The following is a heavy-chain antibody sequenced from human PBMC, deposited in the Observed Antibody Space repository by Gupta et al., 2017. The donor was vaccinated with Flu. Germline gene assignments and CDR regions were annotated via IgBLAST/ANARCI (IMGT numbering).Heavy chain of an antibody. J-gene: IGHJ3*02. V-gene: IGHV3-11*01. CDR3: ARAGDRWLLRPHYGAFDI. CDR2: ISSSGSTI. Sequence: QVQLVESGGGLVKPGGSLRLSCAASGFTFRDYYMSWIRQAPGKGLEWVSYISSSGSTIYYADSVKGRVTISRDNAKNSLYRQMNSLRAEETAVYYCARAGDRWLLRPHYGAFDIWGQGTMVTVSS. CDR1: GFTFRDYY. D-gene: IGHD3-22*01.